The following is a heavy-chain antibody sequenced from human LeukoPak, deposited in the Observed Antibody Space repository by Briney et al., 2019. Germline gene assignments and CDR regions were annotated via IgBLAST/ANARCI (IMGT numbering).Heavy chain of an antibody. J-gene: IGHJ4*02. V-gene: IGHV3-7*03. Sequence: GGPLRLPRAASGFTLSRHRMRWARQAPGKGLEWVANIKQEGHEKYYVDSEKGRFTISRDNAKNSLYLQMNSLRAEDTGVYYCARYLSLTGYVYWGQGTLVTVSS. CDR3: ARYLSLTGYVY. CDR2: IKQEGHEK. D-gene: IGHD3-9*01. CDR1: GFTLSRHR.